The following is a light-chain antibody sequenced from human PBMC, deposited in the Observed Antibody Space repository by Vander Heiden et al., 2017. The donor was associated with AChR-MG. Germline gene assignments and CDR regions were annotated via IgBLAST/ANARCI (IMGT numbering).Light chain of an antibody. CDR3: AAWDDSLSGWV. J-gene: IGLJ3*02. Sequence: QPVLTHPPPASPTPGQRVTISCSGSSSNIGSNYVYWYQQLPGTAPKLLIYSNNQRPSGVPDRFSGSKSGTSASLAISGLRSEDEADYYCAAWDDSLSGWVFGGGTKLTVL. CDR1: SSNIGSNY. V-gene: IGLV1-47*02. CDR2: SNN.